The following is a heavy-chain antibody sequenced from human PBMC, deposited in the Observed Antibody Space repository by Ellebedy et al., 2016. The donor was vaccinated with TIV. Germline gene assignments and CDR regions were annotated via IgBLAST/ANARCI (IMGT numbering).Heavy chain of an antibody. CDR3: ARDRHFGPNSGSYYLDY. CDR2: IWYDGTNK. V-gene: IGHV3-33*01. D-gene: IGHD1-26*01. CDR1: GFTFSSYG. Sequence: PGGSLRLSCAASGFTFSSYGMHWVRQAPGKGLEWVALIWYDGTNKFYADSVKGRFTISRDNSKNTLYLQMNSLRVEDTAVYYCARDRHFGPNSGSYYLDYWGQGTLVTVSS. J-gene: IGHJ4*02.